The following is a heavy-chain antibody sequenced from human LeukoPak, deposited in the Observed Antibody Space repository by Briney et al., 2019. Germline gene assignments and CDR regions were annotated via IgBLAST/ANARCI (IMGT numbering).Heavy chain of an antibody. CDR2: INPSGGST. J-gene: IGHJ4*02. CDR3: ARRGVGTLFDY. Sequence: ASVKVSCKASGYTFTNYYIHWVRQAPGQGLECMGIINPSGGSTSYAQKFQGRVTMTRNTSISTAYMELSSLRSEDTAVYYCARRGVGTLFDYWGQGSLVTVSS. V-gene: IGHV1-46*01. D-gene: IGHD1-1*01. CDR1: GYTFTNYY.